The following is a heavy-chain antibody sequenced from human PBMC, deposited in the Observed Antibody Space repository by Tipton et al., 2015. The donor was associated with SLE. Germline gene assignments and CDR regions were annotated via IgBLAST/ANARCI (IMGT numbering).Heavy chain of an antibody. D-gene: IGHD3-22*01. CDR1: GGSISDYS. Sequence: GLVKPSETLSLTCTVSGGSISDYSWNWIRQPPGKALEWIGYSYKSGSANFNPSLKSRVTMSVDTSKNQFSLKLYSVTAADTAVYYCSRHYYDSRGYYPPGEFWGQGKLVIVSS. CDR3: SRHYYDSRGYYPPGEF. V-gene: IGHV4-59*08. CDR2: SYKSGSA. J-gene: IGHJ4*02.